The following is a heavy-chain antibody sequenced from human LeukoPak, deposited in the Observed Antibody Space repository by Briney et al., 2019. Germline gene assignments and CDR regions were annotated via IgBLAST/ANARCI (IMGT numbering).Heavy chain of an antibody. V-gene: IGHV4-4*07. D-gene: IGHD3-22*01. J-gene: IGHJ4*02. CDR2: IYTSGST. CDR1: GGSISSYY. CDR3: ARGSDRRPYYYDSSGYFDY. Sequence: SETLSLICTVSGGSISSYYWSWIRQPAGKGLEWIGRIYTSGSTNYNPSLKSRVTMSVDTSKNQFSLKLSSVTAADTAVYYCARGSDRRPYYYDSSGYFDYWGQGTLVTVSS.